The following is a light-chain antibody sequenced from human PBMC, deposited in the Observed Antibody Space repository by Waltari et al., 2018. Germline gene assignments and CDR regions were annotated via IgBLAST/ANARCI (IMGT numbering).Light chain of an antibody. CDR1: SSNIGSNY. CDR3: AAWDDSLGSHVV. J-gene: IGLJ2*01. Sequence: QSGLTQPPSTSGTPGQRVTISCSGSSSNIGSNYVYWYQQVPGTAPKLLISRKDQRPSGVPDRVSGSKSGTSASLAISGLRSEDEADYYCAAWDDSLGSHVVFGGGTKLTVL. CDR2: RKD. V-gene: IGLV1-47*01.